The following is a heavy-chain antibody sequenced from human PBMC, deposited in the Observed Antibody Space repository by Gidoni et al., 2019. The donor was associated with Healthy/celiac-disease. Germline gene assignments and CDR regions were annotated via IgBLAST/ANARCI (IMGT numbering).Heavy chain of an antibody. CDR3: ARDSRSTTVTTFGLHYYYYGMDV. D-gene: IGHD4-17*01. Sequence: QVQLVESGGGVVQPGRSLRLSCAASGFTFRSYAMHWVRQAPGQGLEWVAVISYDGSNKYYADSVKGRFTISRDNSKNTLYRQMNSLRAEDTAVYYCARDSRSTTVTTFGLHYYYYGMDVWGQGTTVTVSS. J-gene: IGHJ6*02. CDR1: GFTFRSYA. V-gene: IGHV3-30-3*01. CDR2: ISYDGSNK.